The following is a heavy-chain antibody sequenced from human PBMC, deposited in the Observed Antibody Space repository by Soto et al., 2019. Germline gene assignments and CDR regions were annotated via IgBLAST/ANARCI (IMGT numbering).Heavy chain of an antibody. Sequence: GESLKISCKGSGDNFNNYWINWVRQMPGKGLEWMGSIYPYDSDTRYSPSFQGHVTISADKSISTAYLQWSSLKASDTAMYYCARLLLSRVDFDPWGQGALVTVSS. CDR3: ARLLLSRVDFDP. CDR1: GDNFNNYW. J-gene: IGHJ5*02. V-gene: IGHV5-51*01. CDR2: IYPYDSDT. D-gene: IGHD3-16*02.